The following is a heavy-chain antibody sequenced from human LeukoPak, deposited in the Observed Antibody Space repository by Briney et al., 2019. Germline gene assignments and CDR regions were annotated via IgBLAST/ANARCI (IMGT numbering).Heavy chain of an antibody. CDR3: ARGADIAALNYFDY. Sequence: SVKVSCRASGYTFTTYYMHWVRQAPGQGLEWMGGIIPIFGTANYAQKFQGRVTITTDESTSTAYMELSSLRSEDTAVYYCARGADIAALNYFDYWGQGTLVTVSS. CDR1: GYTFTTYY. V-gene: IGHV1-69*05. CDR2: IIPIFGTA. D-gene: IGHD6-6*01. J-gene: IGHJ4*02.